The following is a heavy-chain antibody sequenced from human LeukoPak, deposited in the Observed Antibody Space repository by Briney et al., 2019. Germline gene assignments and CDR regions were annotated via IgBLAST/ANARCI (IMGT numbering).Heavy chain of an antibody. CDR2: SSSSGSTI. J-gene: IGHJ4*02. V-gene: IGHV3-11*01. CDR1: GFTLSDYY. CDR3: ARRSDFIDY. Sequence: GGSLRLSCAASGFTLSDYYMSWIRQAPGKGLEWVSYSSSSGSTIYYADPVKGRFAFSRDNAKNSLYLQMNGLRAEDKDVHYCARRSDFIDYWGQRTLVTVSS. D-gene: IGHD2-15*01.